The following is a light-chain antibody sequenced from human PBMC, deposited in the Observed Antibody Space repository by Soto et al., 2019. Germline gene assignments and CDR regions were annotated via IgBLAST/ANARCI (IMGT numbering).Light chain of an antibody. Sequence: QSARTQPASVSGTPGQSMTISCTGTTSDFGFYNYVSWYQHHPGKAPKLLIYEVTNRHSGVSNRFSGSKSGNTASLTISGLQAEDEADYYCSSYTSSTDDVFGTGT. CDR1: TSDFGFYNY. CDR2: EVT. V-gene: IGLV2-14*01. J-gene: IGLJ1*01. CDR3: SSYTSSTDDV.